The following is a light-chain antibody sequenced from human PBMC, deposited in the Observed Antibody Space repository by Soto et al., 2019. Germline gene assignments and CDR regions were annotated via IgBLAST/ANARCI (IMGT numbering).Light chain of an antibody. Sequence: QSALTQPPSVSGAPGQRVTISCTGSSSNIGAGYDVQWYQQLPGTAPKLLISNNNNRPSGVPDRFSGSKSDTSASLAITGIQAEDEADYYCQSFDRSLSGWVFGGGTKVTVL. CDR1: SSNIGAGYD. J-gene: IGLJ3*02. V-gene: IGLV1-40*01. CDR2: NNN. CDR3: QSFDRSLSGWV.